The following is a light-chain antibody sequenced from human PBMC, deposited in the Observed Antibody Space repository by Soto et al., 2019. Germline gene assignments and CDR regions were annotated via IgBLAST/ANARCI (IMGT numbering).Light chain of an antibody. J-gene: IGKJ3*01. CDR1: QSINSW. CDR3: QQYKTYWD. V-gene: IGKV1-5*03. CDR2: KAS. Sequence: DIQMTQSPPTLSASVGDRVTITCRASQSINSWLAWYQQKPGKAPTLLIYKASTLESGVPSRFSGSGSGTEFTLTISSLKPDDFATYYCQQYKTYWDFGPGTKVDIK.